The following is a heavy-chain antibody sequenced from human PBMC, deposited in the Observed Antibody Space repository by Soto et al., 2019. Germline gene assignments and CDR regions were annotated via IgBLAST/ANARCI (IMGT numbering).Heavy chain of an antibody. J-gene: IGHJ4*02. CDR1: GGSVSSGSYY. D-gene: IGHD2-2*01. Sequence: SETLSLTCTVSGGSVSSGSYYWSWIRQPPGKGLEWIGYIYYSGSTYYNPSLKSRVTISVDTSKNQFSLKLSSVTAADTAVYYCARETSSSDYWGQGTLVTVSS. CDR2: IYYSGST. CDR3: ARETSSSDY. V-gene: IGHV4-61*01.